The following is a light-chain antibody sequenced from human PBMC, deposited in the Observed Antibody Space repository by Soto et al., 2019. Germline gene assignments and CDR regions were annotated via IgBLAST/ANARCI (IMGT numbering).Light chain of an antibody. V-gene: IGKV3-20*01. CDR3: QQFCRSLS. Sequence: EIVLTQSPGTLSLSPGERATLSCRASQSVSSTYLAWYQQKPGQPPRLLIYGASSRATGIPDRFSGSGSGTDFTLTISRLETEDFALYYCQQFCRSLSFGGGTTVEI. CDR2: GAS. CDR1: QSVSSTY. J-gene: IGKJ4*01.